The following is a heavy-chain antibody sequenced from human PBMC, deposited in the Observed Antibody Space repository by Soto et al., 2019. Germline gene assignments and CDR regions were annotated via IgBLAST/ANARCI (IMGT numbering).Heavy chain of an antibody. D-gene: IGHD1-26*01. Sequence: EVQLVESGGGLVQPGGSLRLSCAASGFTVSSNYMSWVRQAPGKGLEWVSVIYSGGSTYYADSVKGRFTISRDNSKNTLYLQMNRLRAEDTAVYYCARDQVGAATEYFQHWGQGTLVTVSS. J-gene: IGHJ1*01. V-gene: IGHV3-66*01. CDR1: GFTVSSNY. CDR2: IYSGGST. CDR3: ARDQVGAATEYFQH.